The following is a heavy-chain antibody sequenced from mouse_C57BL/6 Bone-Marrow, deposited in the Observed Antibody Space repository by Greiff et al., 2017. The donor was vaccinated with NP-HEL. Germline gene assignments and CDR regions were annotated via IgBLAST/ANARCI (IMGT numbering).Heavy chain of an antibody. Sequence: QVQLQQPGAELVKPGASVKVSCKASGYTFTSYWMHWVKQRPGQGLEWIGRIHPSDSDTNYNQKFTGKATLTVDKSSSTAYMQLSSLTSEDSAVYYCAISYYGSSRFAYWGQGTLVTVSA. V-gene: IGHV1-74*01. CDR2: IHPSDSDT. CDR1: GYTFTSYW. CDR3: AISYYGSSRFAY. J-gene: IGHJ3*01. D-gene: IGHD1-1*01.